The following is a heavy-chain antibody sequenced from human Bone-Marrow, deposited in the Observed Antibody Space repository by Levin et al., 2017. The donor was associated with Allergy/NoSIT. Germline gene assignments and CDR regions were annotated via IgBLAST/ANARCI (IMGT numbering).Heavy chain of an antibody. CDR3: ARETTFGVLTEGH. V-gene: IGHV1-18*01. D-gene: IGHD3-3*01. CDR2: ISTYNGNT. Sequence: ASVKVSCKTSGYAFRNYAMNWVRQAPGQGLEWMGWISTYNGNTNYAQKFQDRVTMTRDTSTSTAFMELRTLGSDDTAVYYCARETTFGVLTEGHWGQGTLVTVSS. CDR1: GYAFRNYA. J-gene: IGHJ4*02.